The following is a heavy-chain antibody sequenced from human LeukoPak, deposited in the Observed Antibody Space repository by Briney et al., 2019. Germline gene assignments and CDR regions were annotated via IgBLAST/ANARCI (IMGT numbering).Heavy chain of an antibody. V-gene: IGHV3-11*04. CDR1: GFTFCDYY. Sequence: GGSLRLSCAASGFTFCDYYMSWIRQAPGKWLEWVSYISSSGSTIYYADSVKGRFTISKDNAKNSLYLQMNSLRAEDTAVYYCARFGSQLLWRWFDPWGQGTLVTVSS. D-gene: IGHD2-2*01. CDR2: ISSSGSTI. CDR3: ARFGSQLLWRWFDP. J-gene: IGHJ5*02.